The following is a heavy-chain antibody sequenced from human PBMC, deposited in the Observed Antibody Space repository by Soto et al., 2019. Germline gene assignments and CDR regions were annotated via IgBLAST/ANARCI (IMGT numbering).Heavy chain of an antibody. J-gene: IGHJ4*02. CDR1: GYTFRGFD. V-gene: IGHV1-2*02. Sequence: ASVEVSCKASGYTFRGFDMHWVLQAPGQGLEWMGWINPNSGGTKSAEKFQGRVTMTRDTSISTAYMELSRLTSDDTAVYYCASAAVTGTAGLDFWGQGTQVTVSS. CDR3: ASAAVTGTAGLDF. CDR2: INPNSGGT. D-gene: IGHD6-19*01.